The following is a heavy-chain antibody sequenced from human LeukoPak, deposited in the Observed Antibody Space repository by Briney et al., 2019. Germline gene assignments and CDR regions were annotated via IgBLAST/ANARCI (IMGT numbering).Heavy chain of an antibody. CDR3: ARDLRGNDYVWGSYRYIDY. D-gene: IGHD3-16*02. V-gene: IGHV3-48*03. J-gene: IGHJ4*02. CDR2: ISSSGSTI. Sequence: PGGSLRLSCAASGFTFSSYEMNWVRQAPGKGLKWVSYISSSGSTIYYADSVKGRFTISRDNAKNSLYLQMNSLRAEDTAVYYCARDLRGNDYVWGSYRYIDYWGQGTLVTVSS. CDR1: GFTFSSYE.